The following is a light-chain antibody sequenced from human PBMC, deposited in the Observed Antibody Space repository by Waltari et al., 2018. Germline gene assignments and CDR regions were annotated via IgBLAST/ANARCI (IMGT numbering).Light chain of an antibody. CDR2: VNSDGSH. CDR3: QTGGHGTWV. J-gene: IGLJ3*02. V-gene: IGLV4-69*01. Sequence: QLVLTHSPSAFASLGASVKLTCTLSSGHSTNVIAWLQKRPEKGPRFVMKVNSDGSHSKGDEIPDRFSGSSSGAERYLTISSLQSEDEADYYCQTGGHGTWVFGGGTKLTVL. CDR1: SGHSTNV.